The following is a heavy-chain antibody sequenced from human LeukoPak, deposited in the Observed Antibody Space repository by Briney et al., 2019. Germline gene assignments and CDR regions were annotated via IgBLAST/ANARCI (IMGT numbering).Heavy chain of an antibody. Sequence: PSETLSLTCAVYGGSFSGYYWSWIRQPPGKGLEWIREINHSGSTNYNPSLKSRVTISVDTSKNQFSLKLSSVTAADTAVYYCARLVRLRYFDWDENAFDIWGQGTMVTVSS. D-gene: IGHD3-9*01. J-gene: IGHJ3*02. CDR2: INHSGST. CDR1: GGSFSGYY. CDR3: ARLVRLRYFDWDENAFDI. V-gene: IGHV4-34*01.